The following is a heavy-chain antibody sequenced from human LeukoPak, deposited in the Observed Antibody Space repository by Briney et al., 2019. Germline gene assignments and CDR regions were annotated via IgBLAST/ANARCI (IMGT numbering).Heavy chain of an antibody. V-gene: IGHV3-33*01. CDR2: ICFDGSKK. D-gene: IGHD3-22*01. Sequence: GRSLRLSCAASGFTFSTYGMHWVRQAPGKGLEWVAVICFDGSKKYNADSVKGRFTISRDNSKNTLYLQMNSLRGEDTAVYYCARDSDSSFEGVPFDYWGQGTLVTVSS. J-gene: IGHJ4*02. CDR3: ARDSDSSFEGVPFDY. CDR1: GFTFSTYG.